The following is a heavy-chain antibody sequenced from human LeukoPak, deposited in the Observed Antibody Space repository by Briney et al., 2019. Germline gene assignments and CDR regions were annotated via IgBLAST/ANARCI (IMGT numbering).Heavy chain of an antibody. CDR3: ARGGGTTVTPRYNWFDS. CDR1: GFTFSSDN. V-gene: IGHV3-21*01. J-gene: IGHJ5*01. CDR2: ISSSSGYI. Sequence: GGSLRLSCAVSGFTFSSDNMNWVRQAPGKGLEWVSSISSSSGYIYYAESVKGRFTISRDNAKNSLYLQMNSLRAEDTAVYYCARGGGTTVTPRYNWFDSWGQGNLVTVSS. D-gene: IGHD4-17*01.